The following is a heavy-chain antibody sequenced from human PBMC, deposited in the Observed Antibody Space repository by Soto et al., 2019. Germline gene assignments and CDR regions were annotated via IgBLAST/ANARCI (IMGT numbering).Heavy chain of an antibody. CDR3: ARRPGCVTDWYYFDT. J-gene: IGHJ4*02. CDR1: GNTLISFY. Sequence: ASVKFSCKTSGNTLISFYIHWVRQAPGQGLEWVGRLSPTTGGTNYAQHFQGRVTVTWDMSTFTAYMEVSSLIYEDTAVYYCARRPGCVTDWYYFDTWGEGAQVTVSS. V-gene: IGHV1-2*02. CDR2: LSPTTGGT. D-gene: IGHD3-9*01.